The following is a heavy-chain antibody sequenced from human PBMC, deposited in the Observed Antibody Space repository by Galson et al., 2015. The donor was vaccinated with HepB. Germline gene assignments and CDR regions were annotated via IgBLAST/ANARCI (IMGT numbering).Heavy chain of an antibody. D-gene: IGHD4-17*01. CDR2: ISSSTIYT. CDR3: AGVADFDYGDYAHLDP. V-gene: IGHV3-11*06. Sequence: SLRLSCAASGFTFSDYYMSWIRQAPGKGLEWLAYISSSTIYTNYADSVKGRFTISRDNVKNSMYLQMNSLRAEDTAVYYCAGVADFDYGDYAHLDPWGPGTLVTVSS. CDR1: GFTFSDYY. J-gene: IGHJ5*02.